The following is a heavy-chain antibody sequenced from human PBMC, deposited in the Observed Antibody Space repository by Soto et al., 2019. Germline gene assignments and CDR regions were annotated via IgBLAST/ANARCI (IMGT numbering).Heavy chain of an antibody. Sequence: QVQLQESGPGLVKPSETLSLTCTVSGGSMRGQHWSWIRQPPGKGLEWIGHHSDSTNYNPSLKSRISISTHTSKNQFSLKLSSVTAADTAVYYCATYTVGEGGRGYWCQGTLVTVSS. V-gene: IGHV4-4*09. CDR2: HHSDST. CDR3: ATYTVGEGGRGY. J-gene: IGHJ4*02. CDR1: GGSMRGQH. D-gene: IGHD3-16*01.